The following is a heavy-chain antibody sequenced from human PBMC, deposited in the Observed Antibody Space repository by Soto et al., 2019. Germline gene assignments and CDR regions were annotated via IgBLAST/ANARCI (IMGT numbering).Heavy chain of an antibody. J-gene: IGHJ5*02. CDR3: ARDHSVGSSLLRHWFDP. CDR2: ISAYNGNT. D-gene: IGHD6-6*01. Sequence: ASVKVSCKASGYTFTSYGISWVRQAPGQGLERMGWISAYNGNTNYAQKLQGRVTMTTDTSTSTAYMELRSLRSDDTAVYYCARDHSVGSSLLRHWFDPWGQGTLVTVSS. CDR1: GYTFTSYG. V-gene: IGHV1-18*01.